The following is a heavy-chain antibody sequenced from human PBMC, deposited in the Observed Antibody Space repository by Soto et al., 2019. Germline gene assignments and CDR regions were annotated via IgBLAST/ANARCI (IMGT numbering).Heavy chain of an antibody. CDR2: INHSGST. V-gene: IGHV4-34*01. J-gene: IGHJ4*02. CDR1: GGSISRGGYY. D-gene: IGHD5-12*01. CDR3: ARVASPRGYSGYGRNYFDY. Sequence: AETLSLTCTVSGGSISRGGYYWSWIRQPPGKGLEWIGEINHSGSTNYNPSLKSRVTISVDTSKNQFSLKLSSVTAADTAVYYCARVASPRGYSGYGRNYFDYWGQGTLVTVSS.